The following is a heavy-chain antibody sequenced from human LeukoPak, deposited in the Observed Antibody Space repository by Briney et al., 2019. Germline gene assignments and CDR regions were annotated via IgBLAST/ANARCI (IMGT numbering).Heavy chain of an antibody. CDR1: GLTFSNHA. CDR3: AKNVVVKRYFDY. D-gene: IGHD2-15*01. Sequence: RSGGSLRLSCAASGLTFSNHAMSWVRQAPGKELQWVSVISGSGRTTEYADSVKGRFTISRDNSKNTLSLQMNSLKVEDTAIYYCAKNVVVKRYFDYWGQGTLITVSS. V-gene: IGHV3-23*01. CDR2: ISGSGRTT. J-gene: IGHJ4*02.